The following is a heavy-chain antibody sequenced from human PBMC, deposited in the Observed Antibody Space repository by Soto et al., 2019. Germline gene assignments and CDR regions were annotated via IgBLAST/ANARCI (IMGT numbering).Heavy chain of an antibody. CDR2: ISGGGTST. CDR3: AKERFVYDFGIVPAATLIGLAV. CDR1: GFTFDSYA. V-gene: IGHV3-23*01. D-gene: IGHD2-2*01. J-gene: IGHJ6*02. Sequence: EVQLSESGGGLTQRGGSLRLSCVASGFTFDSYAMNWIRQAPGKGLEWVSVISGGGTSTYYADSVKGRFTVSRDNSKNTILLEINSPGGEDTGVYYCAKERFVYDFGIVPAATLIGLAVWGQGTTVTVSS.